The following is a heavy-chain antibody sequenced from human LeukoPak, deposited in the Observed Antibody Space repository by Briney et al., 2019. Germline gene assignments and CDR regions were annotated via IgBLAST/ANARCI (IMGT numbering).Heavy chain of an antibody. J-gene: IGHJ5*02. Sequence: SETLSLTCTVSGDSMTSGDYYWTWIRQPPGKGLEWIGYIYHSGSTFYNPSLKSRITISRDTSKNQFSLKLSSVTAADTAVYYCVRESSYFDPWGQETLVTVSS. CDR3: VRESSYFDP. CDR1: GDSMTSGDYY. V-gene: IGHV4-30-4*01. D-gene: IGHD5-18*01. CDR2: IYHSGST.